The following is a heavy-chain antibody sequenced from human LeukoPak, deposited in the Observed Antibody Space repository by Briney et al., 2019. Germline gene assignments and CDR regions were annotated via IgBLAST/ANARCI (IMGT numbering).Heavy chain of an antibody. V-gene: IGHV4-38-2*01. J-gene: IGHJ4*02. Sequence: SETLSLTCAVSGYSVSSGYYWGWIRQPPGKGLEWIGSIFYGESAYHNPSLRSRVTISLDTSKNQFSLNLRSATAADTAVYYCASSSWSGSYFDYWGQGTLVTVSS. CDR2: IFYGESA. CDR3: ASSSWSGSYFDY. D-gene: IGHD6-13*01. CDR1: GYSVSSGYY.